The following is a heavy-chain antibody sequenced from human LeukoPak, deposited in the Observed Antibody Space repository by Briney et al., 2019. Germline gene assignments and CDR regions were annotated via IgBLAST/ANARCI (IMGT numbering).Heavy chain of an antibody. CDR2: IYSSGDT. D-gene: IGHD2-2*01. CDR1: GGSISSYY. Sequence: SETLSLTCTVSGGSISSYYWDWIRQPAGKGLEWIGRIYSSGDTNYNPSLKSRVTMSVDTSKNQFSLKLSSVTAADTAVYYCARGLYCSSTSCYGGWFDPWGQGTLVTVSS. CDR3: ARGLYCSSTSCYGGWFDP. J-gene: IGHJ5*02. V-gene: IGHV4-4*07.